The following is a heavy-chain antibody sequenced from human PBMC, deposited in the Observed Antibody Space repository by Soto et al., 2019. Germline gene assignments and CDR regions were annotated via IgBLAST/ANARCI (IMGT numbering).Heavy chain of an antibody. CDR1: GESVSGFH. CDR3: ARGLSPHYDFRTGDRSFMDV. CDR2: INHRGST. V-gene: IGHV4-34*01. D-gene: IGHD3-3*01. J-gene: IGHJ6*03. Sequence: QEHLQQWGAGLLKPSETLSLTCTVYGESVSGFHWSWIRQPPGKGLEWIGEINHRGSTTYNPSLKSRGTTSVDTSKNPLSMHLTSVAAADTAVYYCARGLSPHYDFRTGDRSFMDVWGKGATVTVSS.